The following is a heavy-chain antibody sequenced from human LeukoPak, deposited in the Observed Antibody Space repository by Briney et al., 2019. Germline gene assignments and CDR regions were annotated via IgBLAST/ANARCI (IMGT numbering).Heavy chain of an antibody. Sequence: GGSLRLSCAASGFTFSRYAMSWVRQAPGKGLEWVSAISGSGGSTYYADSVKGRFTISRDNSKNTLYLQMNSLRAEDTAVYYCAKDRYCSSTSCYRDNYYFDYWGQGTLVTVSS. J-gene: IGHJ4*02. D-gene: IGHD2-2*02. CDR3: AKDRYCSSTSCYRDNYYFDY. CDR1: GFTFSRYA. CDR2: ISGSGGST. V-gene: IGHV3-23*01.